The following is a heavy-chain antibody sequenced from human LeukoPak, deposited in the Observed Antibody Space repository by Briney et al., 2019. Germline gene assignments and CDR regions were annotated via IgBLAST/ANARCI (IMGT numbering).Heavy chain of an antibody. Sequence: PSETLSLTCTVSGGSISSYYWSWIRQPPGKGLGWIGYIYYSGSTNYNPSLKSRVTISVDTSKNQFSLKLSSVTAADTAVYYCAREGWSGYFGYYYGMDVWGQGTTVTVSS. V-gene: IGHV4-59*01. D-gene: IGHD3-3*01. CDR2: IYYSGST. CDR3: AREGWSGYFGYYYGMDV. J-gene: IGHJ6*02. CDR1: GGSISSYY.